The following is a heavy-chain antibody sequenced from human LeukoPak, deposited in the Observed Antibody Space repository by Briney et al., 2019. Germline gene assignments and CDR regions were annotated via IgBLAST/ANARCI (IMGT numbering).Heavy chain of an antibody. CDR3: AADLWFGELFSGYYGMDV. Sequence: ASVKVSCKASGFTFTSSAMQRVRQARGQRLEWIGWIVVGSGNTNYAQKFQERVTITRDMSTSTAYMELSSLRSEDTAVYYCAADLWFGELFSGYYGMDVWGQGTTVTVSS. V-gene: IGHV1-58*02. D-gene: IGHD3-10*01. CDR2: IVVGSGNT. CDR1: GFTFTSSA. J-gene: IGHJ6*02.